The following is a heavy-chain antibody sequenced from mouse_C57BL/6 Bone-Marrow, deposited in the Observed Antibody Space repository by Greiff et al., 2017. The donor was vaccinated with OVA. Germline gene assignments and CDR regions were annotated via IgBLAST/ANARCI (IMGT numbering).Heavy chain of an antibody. CDR3: ARATVVATRFAY. Sequence: EVQLVESGGGLVKPGGSLKLSCAASGFTFSSYAMSWVRQTPEKRLEWVATISDGGSYTYYPDNVKGRFTISRDNAKNNLYLQMSHLKSEDTAMYYCARATVVATRFAYWGQGTLVTVSA. CDR1: GFTFSSYA. D-gene: IGHD1-1*01. J-gene: IGHJ3*01. CDR2: ISDGGSYT. V-gene: IGHV5-4*01.